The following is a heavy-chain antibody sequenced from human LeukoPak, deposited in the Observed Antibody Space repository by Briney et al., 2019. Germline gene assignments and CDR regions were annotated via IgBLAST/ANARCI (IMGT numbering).Heavy chain of an antibody. Sequence: PSETLSLTCTVSGGSISSYYRSWIRQPAGKGLEWIGRIYTSGSTNYNHSRKSRVTMSVDTSKNQFSLKLSSVTAADTAVYYCARGLSHSKDIWGQGTMATVSS. CDR2: IYTSGST. J-gene: IGHJ3*02. CDR3: ARGLSHSKDI. CDR1: GGSISSYY. V-gene: IGHV4-4*07.